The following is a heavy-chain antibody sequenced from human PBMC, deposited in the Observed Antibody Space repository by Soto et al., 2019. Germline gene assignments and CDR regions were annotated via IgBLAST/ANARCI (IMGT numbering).Heavy chain of an antibody. J-gene: IGHJ5*02. CDR1: GGSISSPCYS. D-gene: IGHD2-2*01. CDR3: ARVPDR. Sequence: PSDTLCLTCAVSGGSISSPCYSWSWIRQPPGKGLEWIGYIYHSGSTYYNPSLKSRVTISVDRSKNQFSLKLSSVTAADTAVYYCARVPDRWGQGTLVTVS. CDR2: IYHSGST. V-gene: IGHV4-30-2*01.